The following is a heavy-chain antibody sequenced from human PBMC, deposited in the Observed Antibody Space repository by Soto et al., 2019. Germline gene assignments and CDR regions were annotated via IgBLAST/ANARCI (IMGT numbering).Heavy chain of an antibody. V-gene: IGHV4-39*07. J-gene: IGHJ4*02. D-gene: IGHD4-17*01. CDR2: VYYSGTT. CDR1: GGSISSSSYY. CDR3: ASRYGGTLEY. Sequence: PSETLSLTCTVSGGSISSSSYYWAWVRQPPGKGLEWIGSVYYSGTTYYNPSLKSRVTISVDTSKNQFSLKLSSVTAADTAVYYCASRYGGTLEYWGQGTLVTVSS.